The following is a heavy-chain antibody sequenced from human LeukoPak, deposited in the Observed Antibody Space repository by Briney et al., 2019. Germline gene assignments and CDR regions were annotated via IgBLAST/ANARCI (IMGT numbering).Heavy chain of an antibody. V-gene: IGHV1-2*02. CDR1: GYTFTGYY. J-gene: IGHJ4*02. D-gene: IGHD3-10*01. Sequence: ASVKVSCKASGYTFTGYYIHWVRQAPGQGLEWMGWINSNTGGTDYVQNFQGRVTMTRDTSINTAYMELSSLKSDDTAVYYCARRIWFGEPQFDYWGQGTLVTVSS. CDR3: ARRIWFGEPQFDY. CDR2: INSNTGGT.